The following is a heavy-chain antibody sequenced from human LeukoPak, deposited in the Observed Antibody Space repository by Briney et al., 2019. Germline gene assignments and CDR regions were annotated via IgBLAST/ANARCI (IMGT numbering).Heavy chain of an antibody. CDR3: ARDESPLAAAGVL. V-gene: IGHV1-2*02. Sequence: ASVKVSCKTSGYTFTGYYIHWVRQAPGQGHEWMGWINPNSGGTKYVEKFQGRVTMTRDTSISAAYMELSRLRSDDTAVYYCARDESPLAAAGVLRGQGTLVTVSS. CDR1: GYTFTGYY. CDR2: INPNSGGT. D-gene: IGHD6-13*01. J-gene: IGHJ4*02.